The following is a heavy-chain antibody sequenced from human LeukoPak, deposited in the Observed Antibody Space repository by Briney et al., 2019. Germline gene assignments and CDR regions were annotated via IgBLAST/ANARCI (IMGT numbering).Heavy chain of an antibody. V-gene: IGHV4-61*05. Sequence: SETLSLTCTVSGGSISSSSYYWGWIRQPPGKGLEWIGYIYYIGSTKYNPSLKSRVTLSIDTSKKQFSLKLTSVTAADTAVYYCASPFYCNSTTCYDSWGQGTLVTVSS. J-gene: IGHJ4*02. CDR2: IYYIGST. CDR1: GGSISSSSYY. D-gene: IGHD2-2*01. CDR3: ASPFYCNSTTCYDS.